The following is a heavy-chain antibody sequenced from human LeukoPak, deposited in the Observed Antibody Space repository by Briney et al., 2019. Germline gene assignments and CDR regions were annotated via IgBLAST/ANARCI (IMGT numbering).Heavy chain of an antibody. CDR3: ARARGIVGATLVY. CDR1: VYTFTGYY. J-gene: IGHJ4*02. Sequence: ASVKVSCKASVYTFTGYYMHWVRQAPGQGLEWMGRINPNSGGTNYAQKFQGRVTMTRDTSISTAYMELSRLRSDDTAVYYCARARGIVGATLVYWGQGTLVTVSS. D-gene: IGHD1-26*01. CDR2: INPNSGGT. V-gene: IGHV1-2*06.